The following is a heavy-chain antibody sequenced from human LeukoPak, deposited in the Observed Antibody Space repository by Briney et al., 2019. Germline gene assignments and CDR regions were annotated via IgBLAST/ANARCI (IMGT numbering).Heavy chain of an antibody. V-gene: IGHV4-30-2*01. CDR2: IHHSGTT. J-gene: IGHJ4*02. CDR3: ARESFVPDTPSY. D-gene: IGHD5-18*01. CDR1: GGSISSGGYY. Sequence: ASQTLSLTCTVSGGSISSGGYYWSWIRQPPGKGLEWIGYIHHSGTTNYNPSLKSRVTISVDKSKNQFSLNLNSVTAADTAVYYCARESFVPDTPSYWGQGTLVTVSS.